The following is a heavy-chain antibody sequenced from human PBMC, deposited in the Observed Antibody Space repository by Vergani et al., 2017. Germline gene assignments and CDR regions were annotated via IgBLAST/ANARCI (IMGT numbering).Heavy chain of an antibody. D-gene: IGHD4-23*01. CDR2: IIPILGIA. J-gene: IGHJ6*02. CDR1: GGTFSSYT. Sequence: QVQLVQSGAEVKKPGSSVKVSCKASGGTFSSYTISWVRQAPGQGLEWMGRIIPILGIANYAQKFQGRVTITADKSTSTDYMELSSLRSEDTAVYYCAGGVPYGGNSYYYYYGMDVWGQGTTVTVSS. CDR3: AGGVPYGGNSYYYYYGMDV. V-gene: IGHV1-69*02.